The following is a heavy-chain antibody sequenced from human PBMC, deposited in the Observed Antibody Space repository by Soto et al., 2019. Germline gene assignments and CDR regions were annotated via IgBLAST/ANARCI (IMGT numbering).Heavy chain of an antibody. Sequence: SETLSLTCTVSGGSISGSSYYWGWIRQPPGKGLEWIGSIYYSGNTYYNPSLKSRVTISVDTSKNQFYLRLTYVTAADTAVYYCARPKSGPTFYGYWGQVALGTVSS. CDR2: IYYSGNT. CDR3: ARPKSGPTFYGY. CDR1: GGSISGSSYY. J-gene: IGHJ4*02. V-gene: IGHV4-39*01. D-gene: IGHD1-1*01.